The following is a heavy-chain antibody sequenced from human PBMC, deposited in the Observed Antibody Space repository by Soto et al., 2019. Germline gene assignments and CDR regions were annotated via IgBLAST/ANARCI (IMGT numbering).Heavy chain of an antibody. D-gene: IGHD3-16*01. Sequence: GGSLRLSCAASGFTFRSYSMNWVRQAPGKGLEWVANIKPDGSEKFYVDSVKGRFSISRDNAKNSLYLQMNSLRAEDTAVYYCASNSDYRFDFWGQGALVTVSS. CDR1: GFTFRSYS. CDR2: IKPDGSEK. J-gene: IGHJ4*02. CDR3: ASNSDYRFDF. V-gene: IGHV3-7*01.